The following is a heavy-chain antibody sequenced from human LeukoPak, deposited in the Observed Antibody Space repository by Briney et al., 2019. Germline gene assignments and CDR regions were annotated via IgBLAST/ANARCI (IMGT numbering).Heavy chain of an antibody. V-gene: IGHV3-30*02. CDR3: AKVTHYYGSGSPEF. CDR2: IRYDGINK. D-gene: IGHD3-10*01. CDR1: GFPFSTYG. Sequence: PGGSLRLSCAASGFPFSTYGMHWVRQAPGKGLEWVTFIRYDGINKYYADSVKGRFTISRDDSKNTLYLQMNSLRAEDTAVYYCAKVTHYYGSGSPEFWGQGTLVTVSS. J-gene: IGHJ4*02.